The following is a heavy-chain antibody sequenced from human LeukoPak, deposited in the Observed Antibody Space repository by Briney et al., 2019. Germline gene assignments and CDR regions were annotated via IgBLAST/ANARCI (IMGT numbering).Heavy chain of an antibody. CDR1: GYTFTDYY. CDR3: ARSAKVYCSSTSCYANY. J-gene: IGHJ4*02. Sequence: ASVKVSCKASGYTFTDYYIQWVRQAPVQGLEWMGWINPNSGGTNYAQKFQGRVTMTRDTSISTAYMELSRLRSDDTAVYYCARSAKVYCSSTSCYANYWGQGTLVTVSS. CDR2: INPNSGGT. V-gene: IGHV1-2*02. D-gene: IGHD2-2*01.